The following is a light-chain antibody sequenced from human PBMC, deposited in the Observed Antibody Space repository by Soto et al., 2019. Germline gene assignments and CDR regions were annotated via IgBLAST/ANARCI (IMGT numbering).Light chain of an antibody. Sequence: IVLTQSPGTLSVSPGERVILSCRASQTLRNKLAWYQQKPGQAPRLLIYGGFTRATGIPARFSGSGSGTEFTLTINSLQSEYFAIYYGQQHNAWPLTFGPGTKLDLK. J-gene: IGKJ3*01. CDR2: GGF. V-gene: IGKV3-15*01. CDR1: QTLRNK. CDR3: QQHNAWPLT.